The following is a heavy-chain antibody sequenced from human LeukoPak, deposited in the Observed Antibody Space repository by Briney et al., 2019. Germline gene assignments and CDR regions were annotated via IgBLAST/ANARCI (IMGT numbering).Heavy chain of an antibody. CDR2: INNSGTT. CDR3: ARDRLGATGHWRIDV. CDR1: GGSFSSYY. J-gene: IGHJ2*01. V-gene: IGHV4-4*07. D-gene: IGHD1-26*01. Sequence: KPSETLSLTCTVSGGSFSSYYWTWIRQPAGKGLEWIGRINNSGTTNYSPSLESRVTMSLDTSKNRFSLSLSSVTAADTAVYYCARDRLGATGHWRIDVWGRGTLVTVSS.